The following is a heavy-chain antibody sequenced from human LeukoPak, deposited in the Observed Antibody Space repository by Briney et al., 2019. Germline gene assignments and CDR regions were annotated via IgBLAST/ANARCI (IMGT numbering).Heavy chain of an antibody. D-gene: IGHD5-24*01. CDR2: MNPNSGNT. CDR3: VRAMAPLDTFNYQYAMDV. J-gene: IGHJ6*02. CDR1: GYTFNNYD. V-gene: IGHV1-8*01. Sequence: ASVNVSFTASGYTFNNYDINWVRQAPGQGLEWMGWMNPNSGNTGYAQKFQGRFTLTRETFISAAYMELSSLRSDDTAVYYCVRAMAPLDTFNYQYAMDVWGQGTMVTVSS.